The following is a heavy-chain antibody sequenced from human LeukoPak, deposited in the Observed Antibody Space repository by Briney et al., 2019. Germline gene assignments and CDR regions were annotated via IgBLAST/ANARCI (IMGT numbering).Heavy chain of an antibody. D-gene: IGHD4-23*01. V-gene: IGHV4-4*02. CDR3: ARTTPTIRWYPGGHAFDI. J-gene: IGHJ3*02. CDR2: IYHSGST. CDR1: GGSISSSNW. Sequence: SETLSLTCAVSGGSISSSNWWSWVRQPPGKGLEWIGEIYHSGSTNYNPSLKSRVTISVDKSKNQFSLKLSSVTAADTAVYYCARTTPTIRWYPGGHAFDIWGQGTMVTASS.